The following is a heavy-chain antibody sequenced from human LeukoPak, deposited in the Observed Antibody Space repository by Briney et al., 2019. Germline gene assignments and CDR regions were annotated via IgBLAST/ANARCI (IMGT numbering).Heavy chain of an antibody. CDR3: AKDLCAGIAVAETIDY. Sequence: GGSLRLSCAASGFTFSSYAMSWVRQAPGKGLEWVSAISGSGGSTYYADSVKGRFTISRDNSKNTLYLQMNSLRAEDTAVYDCAKDLCAGIAVAETIDYWGQGTLVTVSS. CDR1: GFTFSSYA. J-gene: IGHJ4*02. CDR2: ISGSGGST. D-gene: IGHD6-19*01. V-gene: IGHV3-23*01.